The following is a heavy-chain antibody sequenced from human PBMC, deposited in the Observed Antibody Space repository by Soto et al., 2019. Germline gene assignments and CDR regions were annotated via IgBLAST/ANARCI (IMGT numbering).Heavy chain of an antibody. J-gene: IGHJ4*02. D-gene: IGHD3-22*01. CDR2: ITSSSSYI. CDR3: VRARSTDSRPDY. Sequence: PGGSLRLSCAASGFTFSLYSMIWVRQAPGKGLEWVASITSSSSYIYYEDSLKGRFTISRDNAKNSLLLQLDSLRAEDTAVYFCVRARSTDSRPDYWGQGTLVTVSS. CDR1: GFTFSLYS. V-gene: IGHV3-21*01.